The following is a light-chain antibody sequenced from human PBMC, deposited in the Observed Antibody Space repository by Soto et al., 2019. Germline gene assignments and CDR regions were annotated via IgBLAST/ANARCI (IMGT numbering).Light chain of an antibody. J-gene: IGKJ2*01. Sequence: DIQMTQSPSTLSASVGDRVTITCRASQSISSWLAWYQQKPGKAPKLLIYDASSLESGVPSRFSGSGSGTEFSHTISSLQPDDFATYYRQQYNSYSTFGQGTKLEIK. CDR1: QSISSW. V-gene: IGKV1-5*01. CDR2: DAS. CDR3: QQYNSYST.